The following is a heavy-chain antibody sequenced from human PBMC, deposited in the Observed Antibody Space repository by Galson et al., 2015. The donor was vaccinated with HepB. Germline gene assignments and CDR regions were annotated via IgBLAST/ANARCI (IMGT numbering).Heavy chain of an antibody. D-gene: IGHD5-18*01. J-gene: IGHJ4*02. V-gene: IGHV3-64*01. Sequence: SLRLSCAASGFTFSSYAMHWVRQAPGKGLEYVSAISSNGGSTYYANSVKGRFTISRDNSKNTLYLQMSSLRAEDMAVYYCARAFGTGLQLWADLGYWGQGTLVTVSS. CDR2: ISSNGGST. CDR3: ARAFGTGLQLWADLGY. CDR1: GFTFSSYA.